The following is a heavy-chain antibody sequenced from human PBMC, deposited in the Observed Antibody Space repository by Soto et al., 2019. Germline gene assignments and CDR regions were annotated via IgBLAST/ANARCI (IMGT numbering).Heavy chain of an antibody. Sequence: EVQLVESGGGLLQPGGSLRLSCAVSGFTFSNYHMNWVRQAPGKGLEWVSYISSRSRAIYYADSVKGRFTISRDNAKNPLYRQMNSLRDAETAVYYCTRDGGRRYDMDVWGQGTTVTVCS. V-gene: IGHV3-48*02. CDR3: TRDGGRRYDMDV. CDR1: GFTFSNYH. J-gene: IGHJ6*02. CDR2: ISSRSRAI.